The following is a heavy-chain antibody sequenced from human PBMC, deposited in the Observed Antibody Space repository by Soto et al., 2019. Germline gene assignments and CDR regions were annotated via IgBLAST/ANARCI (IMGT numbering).Heavy chain of an antibody. CDR2: IYYSGRT. D-gene: IGHD1-1*01. Sequence: QVQLQESGPGLVKPSQTLSLTCTVSGGSISSGGYYWSWIRQHPGKGLEWIGYIYYSGRTYYNPSLKRRVTIEVDTSKNQFSLKLSSVTAADTAVYYCARDRTTGDAFDSWGQGTMVTVSS. J-gene: IGHJ3*02. CDR1: GGSISSGGYY. V-gene: IGHV4-31*03. CDR3: ARDRTTGDAFDS.